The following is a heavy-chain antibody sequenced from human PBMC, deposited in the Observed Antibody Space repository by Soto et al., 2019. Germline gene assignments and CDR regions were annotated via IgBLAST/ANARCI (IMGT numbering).Heavy chain of an antibody. V-gene: IGHV3-73*01. Sequence: GGSLRLSCAASGFTFSGSAMHRVRQASGKGLEWVGRIRSKGNSYATAYAASVKGRFTISRDDSKNTAYLQMNSLKTEDTAVYYCTRLLSDAFDIWGQGTMVTVSS. J-gene: IGHJ3*02. CDR2: IRSKGNSYAT. CDR3: TRLLSDAFDI. CDR1: GFTFSGSA.